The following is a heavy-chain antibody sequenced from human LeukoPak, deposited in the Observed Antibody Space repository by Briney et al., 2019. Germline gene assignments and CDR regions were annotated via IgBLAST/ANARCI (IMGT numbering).Heavy chain of an antibody. Sequence: GGSLRLSCAVSGFTLSNYAMTWVRQAPGKGLDWVSRISDSGGSTYYADSVKGRFTISRDNSKNTLYLQMNSLRANDTAVYYCAKDRYSSGWGYFDYWGRGTLVTVSS. CDR1: GFTLSNYA. CDR3: AKDRYSSGWGYFDY. D-gene: IGHD6-19*01. J-gene: IGHJ4*02. V-gene: IGHV3-23*01. CDR2: ISDSGGST.